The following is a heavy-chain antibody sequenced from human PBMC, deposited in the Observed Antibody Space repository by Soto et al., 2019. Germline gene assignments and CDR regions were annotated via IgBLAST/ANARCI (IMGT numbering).Heavy chain of an antibody. CDR2: ISYDGSNK. V-gene: IGHV3-30-3*01. D-gene: IGHD6-6*01. CDR3: AREDLGGHSSSSGSYYYDGMDV. Sequence: PGGSLRLSCAASGFTFSSYAMHWVRQAPGKGLEWVAVISYDGSNKYYADSVKGRFTISRDNSKNTLYLQMNSLRAEDTAVYYCAREDLGGHSSSSGSYYYDGMDVWGQGTTVTVS. CDR1: GFTFSSYA. J-gene: IGHJ6*02.